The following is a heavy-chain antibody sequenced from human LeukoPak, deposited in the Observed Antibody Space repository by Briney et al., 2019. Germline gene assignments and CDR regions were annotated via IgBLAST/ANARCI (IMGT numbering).Heavy chain of an antibody. CDR2: IYSGGST. V-gene: IGHV3-66*01. J-gene: IGHJ4*02. CDR3: ARDNEDSSSYRTGNLYYFDY. CDR1: EFSVGSNY. D-gene: IGHD6-6*01. Sequence: PGGSLRLSCAASEFSVGSNYMTWVRQAPGKGLEWVSLIYSGGSTYYADSVKGRFTISRDNSKNTLYLQMNSLRAEDTAVYYCARDNEDSSSYRTGNLYYFDYWGQGTLVTVSS.